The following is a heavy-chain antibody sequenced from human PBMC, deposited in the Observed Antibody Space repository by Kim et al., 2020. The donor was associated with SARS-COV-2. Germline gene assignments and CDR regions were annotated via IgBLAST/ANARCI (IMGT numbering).Heavy chain of an antibody. D-gene: IGHD5-12*01. CDR3: VRGRGWLQSPFDY. Sequence: GGSLRLSCAASGFTFSSYAMHWVRQAPGKGLEWVAVISYDGSNKYYADSVKGRFTISRDNSKNTLYLQMNSLRAEDTAVYYCVRGRGWLQSPFDYWGQGT. V-gene: IGHV3-30*04. CDR2: ISYDGSNK. J-gene: IGHJ4*02. CDR1: GFTFSSYA.